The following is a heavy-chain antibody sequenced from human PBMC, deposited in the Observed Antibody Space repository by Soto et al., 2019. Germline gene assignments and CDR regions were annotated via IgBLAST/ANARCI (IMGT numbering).Heavy chain of an antibody. CDR2: VYYLGST. D-gene: IGHD3-10*01. Sequence: NPSETLSLTCSVSGGSMSEYFWSWIRQSPERGLEWIGYVYYLGSTDYNPSLKSRVTISVDTSKRQFPLRLSSVTAADAAIYYCARDGYDGSGSPYPAYWGPGTQVTVSS. CDR1: GGSMSEYF. V-gene: IGHV4-59*01. J-gene: IGHJ4*02. CDR3: ARDGYDGSGSPYPAY.